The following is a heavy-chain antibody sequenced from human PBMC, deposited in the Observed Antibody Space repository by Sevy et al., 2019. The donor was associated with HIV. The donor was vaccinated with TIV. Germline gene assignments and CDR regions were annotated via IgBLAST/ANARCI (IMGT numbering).Heavy chain of an antibody. CDR3: ARIDHGDSH. J-gene: IGHJ4*02. V-gene: IGHV3-53*01. D-gene: IGHD4-17*01. CDR2: IYGGGNT. CDR1: GFTVSSNS. Sequence: QLGGSLRLSCAASGFTVSSNSMSWVRRAPGKGLDWVSVIYGGGNTYYADSVRGRFTISRDNSKNTLHLQMNSLRAEDTAVYYCARIDHGDSHWGQGTLVTVSS.